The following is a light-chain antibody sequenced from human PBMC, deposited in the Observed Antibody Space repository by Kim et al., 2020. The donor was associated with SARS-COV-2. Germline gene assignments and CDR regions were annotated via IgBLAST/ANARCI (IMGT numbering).Light chain of an antibody. CDR1: QSVSSN. J-gene: IGKJ2*01. V-gene: IGKV3-15*01. CDR2: DAF. Sequence: EIVMTQSPATLSVSPGERATLSCRASQSVSSNLAWYQQKPGQAPRLLIYDAFTRATTIPARFSGSGSGTEFTLTISSLQSEDFAVYYCQQYNNWPLYTFGQGTKLEI. CDR3: QQYNNWPLYT.